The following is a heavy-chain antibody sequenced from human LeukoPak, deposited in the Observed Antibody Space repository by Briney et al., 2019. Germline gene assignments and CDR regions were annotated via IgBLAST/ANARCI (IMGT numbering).Heavy chain of an antibody. Sequence: GGSLRLSCAASGFTFSSYGMHWVRQAPGKGLEWVAVIWYGGSNKYYADSVKGRFTISRDNSKNTLYLQMNSLRAEDTAVYYCARDRGGYTASYYFDYWGQGTLVTVSS. J-gene: IGHJ4*02. CDR3: ARDRGGYTASYYFDY. CDR1: GFTFSSYG. V-gene: IGHV3-33*01. CDR2: IWYGGSNK. D-gene: IGHD2-2*02.